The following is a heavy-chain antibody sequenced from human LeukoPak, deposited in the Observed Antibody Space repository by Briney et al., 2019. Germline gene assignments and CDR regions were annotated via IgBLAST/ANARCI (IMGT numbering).Heavy chain of an antibody. J-gene: IGHJ6*02. D-gene: IGHD6-13*01. Sequence: SETLSLTCTVSGGSFNSGSYYWSWIRQPAGQGLEWIGRVYVSGSTIYNPSLESRVTISVDTSKNQFSLKLSSVTAADTAVYYCARGRYSSSWPHPYGMDVWGQGTTVTVSS. CDR3: ARGRYSSSWPHPYGMDV. CDR2: VYVSGST. V-gene: IGHV4-61*02. CDR1: GGSFNSGSYY.